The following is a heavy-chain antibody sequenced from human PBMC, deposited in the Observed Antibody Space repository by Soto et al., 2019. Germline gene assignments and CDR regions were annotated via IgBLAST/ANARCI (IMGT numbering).Heavy chain of an antibody. CDR3: ARAKKGIAAAENWFDP. Sequence: PSETLSLTCTFSGGSISSGGYYWSWIRQHPGKGLEWIGYIYYSGSTYYNPSLKSRVTISVDTSKNQFSLKLSSVTAADTAVYYCARAKKGIAAAENWFDPWGQGTLVTVSS. CDR1: GGSISSGGYY. J-gene: IGHJ5*02. V-gene: IGHV4-31*03. D-gene: IGHD6-13*01. CDR2: IYYSGST.